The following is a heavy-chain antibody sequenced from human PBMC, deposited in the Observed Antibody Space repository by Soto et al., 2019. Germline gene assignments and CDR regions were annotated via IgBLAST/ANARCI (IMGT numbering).Heavy chain of an antibody. J-gene: IGHJ5*02. Sequence: GESLKISCKGAGYSFTSYWIVWVRQMPGKGLEWMGIIYPDDSDTRYNPSFQGHVTISADKSINTAYLQWSSLEASDTAMYYCARHWPQQPLDHWGQGTLVTVSS. D-gene: IGHD6-13*01. CDR2: IYPDDSDT. CDR1: GYSFTSYW. V-gene: IGHV5-51*01. CDR3: ARHWPQQPLDH.